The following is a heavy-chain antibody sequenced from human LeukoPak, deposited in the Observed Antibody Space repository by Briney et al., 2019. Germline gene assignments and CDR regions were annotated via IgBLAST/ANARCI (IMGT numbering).Heavy chain of an antibody. Sequence: PGGSLRPSCAASGFTFSSYGMHWVRQAPGKGLEWVAVISYDGSNKYYADSVKGRFTISRDNSKNTLYLQMNSLRAEDTAVYYCAGMGILEWLGFNYWGQGTLVTVSS. V-gene: IGHV3-30*03. D-gene: IGHD3-3*01. CDR1: GFTFSSYG. CDR3: AGMGILEWLGFNY. CDR2: ISYDGSNK. J-gene: IGHJ4*02.